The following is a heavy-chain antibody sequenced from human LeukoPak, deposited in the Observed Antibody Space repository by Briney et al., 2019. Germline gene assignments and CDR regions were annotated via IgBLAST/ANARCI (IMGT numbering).Heavy chain of an antibody. J-gene: IGHJ2*01. V-gene: IGHV4-34*01. CDR2: INHSGST. CDR3: ARRGGSWPYWYFDL. CDR1: GGSFSGYY. D-gene: IGHD6-13*01. Sequence: SETLSLTCAVYGGSFSGYYWSWIRQPPGKGLEWIGEINHSGSTNYNPSLKSRVTISVDTSKNQFSLKLSSVTAADTAVYYCARRGGSWPYWYFDLWGRGTLVTVSS.